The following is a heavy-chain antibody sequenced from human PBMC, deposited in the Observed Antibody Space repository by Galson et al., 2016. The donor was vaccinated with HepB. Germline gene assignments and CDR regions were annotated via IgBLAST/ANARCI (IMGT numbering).Heavy chain of an antibody. Sequence: SLRLSCAASGFTFSSYAFHWVRQAPGKGLEWVAVMSYDGYTKHYADSVKGRFTISRDSSRNTLYLQMNSLRAEDTAVCYCAKPETRPYDILTGYSHFDYWGQGTLVTVSS. CDR1: GFTFSSYA. CDR3: AKPETRPYDILTGYSHFDY. CDR2: MSYDGYTK. V-gene: IGHV3-30-3*02. D-gene: IGHD3-9*01. J-gene: IGHJ4*02.